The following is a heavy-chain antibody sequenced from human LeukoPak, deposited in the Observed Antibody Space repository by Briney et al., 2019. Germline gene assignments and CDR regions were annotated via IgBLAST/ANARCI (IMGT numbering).Heavy chain of an antibody. J-gene: IGHJ4*02. CDR1: GFTFSNHW. Sequence: GGSLRLSCAASGFTFSNHWMSWVRQAPGKGLEWVASINQYGSETYYVDSVKGRFTISRDNTKNSVYLQMNSLRVEDTAVYYCAPYYYGSGTSFGYWGQGTLVTVSS. CDR3: APYYYGSGTSFGY. D-gene: IGHD3-10*01. V-gene: IGHV3-7*01. CDR2: INQYGSET.